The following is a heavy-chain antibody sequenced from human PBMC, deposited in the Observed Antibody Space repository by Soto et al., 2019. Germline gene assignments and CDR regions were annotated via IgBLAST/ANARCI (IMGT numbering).Heavy chain of an antibody. CDR1: GFTFSSYA. Sequence: GGSLRLSCAASGFTFSSYAMNWVRQAPGKGLEWVSVISGSGGSTYYADSVKGRFTISRDNSKNTLYVQMNSLRAEDTAVYYCAKAISGCNAPLDHWGQGTRVTVSS. D-gene: IGHD1-26*01. J-gene: IGHJ4*02. CDR3: AKAISGCNAPLDH. CDR2: ISGSGGST. V-gene: IGHV3-23*01.